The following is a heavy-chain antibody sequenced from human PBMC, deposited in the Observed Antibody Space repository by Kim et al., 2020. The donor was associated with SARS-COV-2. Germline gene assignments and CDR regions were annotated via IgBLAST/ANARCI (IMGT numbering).Heavy chain of an antibody. CDR3: APRGPHFDY. J-gene: IGHJ4*02. Sequence: GGSLRLSCTASGFSFSTYSMNWIRQAPGKALEWISYISASSGTIFYADSVKGRFTISRDNTKNSLYLQMNSLRGEDTAVYYCAPRGPHFDYWVQGTLVTV. V-gene: IGHV3-48*01. CDR2: ISASSGTI. CDR1: GFSFSTYS.